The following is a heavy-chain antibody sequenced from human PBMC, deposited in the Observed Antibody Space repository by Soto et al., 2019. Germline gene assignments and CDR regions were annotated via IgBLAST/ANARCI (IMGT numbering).Heavy chain of an antibody. Sequence: EVQLVESGGGMVQPGRSLRLSCAASGFTFDDYAMHWVRQAPGKGLEWVSGISWNSGSIGYADSVKGRFTISRDNAKNSLYLQMNSLRAEDTALYYCAKDIHDSQYYYMDVWGKGTTVIVSS. CDR1: GFTFDDYA. CDR2: ISWNSGSI. D-gene: IGHD3-3*01. CDR3: AKDIHDSQYYYMDV. V-gene: IGHV3-9*01. J-gene: IGHJ6*03.